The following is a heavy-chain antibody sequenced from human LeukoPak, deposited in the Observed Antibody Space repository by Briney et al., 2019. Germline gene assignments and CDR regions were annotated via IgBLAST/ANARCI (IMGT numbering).Heavy chain of an antibody. CDR2: IYYSGST. Sequence: KPSETLSLTCTVSGGSISSYYWSWIRQPPGKGLEWIGYIYYSGSTNYNPSLKSRVTISVDTSKNQFSLKLSSVTAADTAVYYCAREERYYGSGSYPGYNWFDPWGQGTLVTVSS. CDR1: GGSISSYY. CDR3: AREERYYGSGSYPGYNWFDP. V-gene: IGHV4-59*01. D-gene: IGHD3-10*01. J-gene: IGHJ5*02.